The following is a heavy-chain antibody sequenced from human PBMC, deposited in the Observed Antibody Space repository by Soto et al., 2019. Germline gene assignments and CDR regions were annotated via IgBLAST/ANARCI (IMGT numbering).Heavy chain of an antibody. J-gene: IGHJ6*03. Sequence: SVKVSCKASGGTFSSYAISWVRQAPGQGLEWMGGIIPIFGTANYAQKFQGRVTITADESTSTAYMELSSLRSEDTAVYYCASRSTYSSGWYYYYMDVWGKGTTVTVSS. D-gene: IGHD6-19*01. CDR2: IIPIFGTA. CDR1: GGTFSSYA. CDR3: ASRSTYSSGWYYYYMDV. V-gene: IGHV1-69*13.